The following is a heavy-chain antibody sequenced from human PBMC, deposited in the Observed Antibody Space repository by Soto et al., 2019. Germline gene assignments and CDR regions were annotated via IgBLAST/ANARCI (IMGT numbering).Heavy chain of an antibody. D-gene: IGHD4-17*01. J-gene: IGHJ4*02. Sequence: QVQLVQSGAEVKKPGASVKVSCKAPGYIFPSSTISWVRQAPGQGLEWMGWISAYNGNIKDAQKFQDRFTMTTDTSTSTAYIELRRLTSDDTDMYYCAIANYGDNDYWGQGTLVTVSS. CDR2: ISAYNGNI. CDR3: AIANYGDNDY. V-gene: IGHV1-18*01. CDR1: GYIFPSST.